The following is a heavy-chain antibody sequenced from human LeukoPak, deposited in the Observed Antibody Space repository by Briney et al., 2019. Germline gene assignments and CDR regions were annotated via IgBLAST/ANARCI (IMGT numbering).Heavy chain of an antibody. V-gene: IGHV3-7*01. CDR2: IKEAGSEK. CDR3: ARVSRGVINYYYYYMDV. Sequence: PGGSLRLSCAASGFTFSSYWMSWVRQAPGKGLEWVANIKEAGSEKYYVVSVKGRFTISRDNAKNSLYLQMNSLRAEDTAVYYCARVSRGVINYYYYYMDVWGKGTTVTVSS. CDR1: GFTFSSYW. J-gene: IGHJ6*03. D-gene: IGHD3-10*01.